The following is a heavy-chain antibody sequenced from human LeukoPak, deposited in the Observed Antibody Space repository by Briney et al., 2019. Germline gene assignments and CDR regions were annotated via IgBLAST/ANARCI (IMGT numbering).Heavy chain of an antibody. J-gene: IGHJ4*02. CDR3: ARGPGWNYFDY. Sequence: GGPLRLSCAVSGFTASIYYMTWVRQAPGKGLEWVSFIYRDGSANYADSVKGRFTISRDDSKNTVYLQMKSLEAEDTALYYCARGPGWNYFDYWGQGTLVTVSS. CDR2: IYRDGSA. CDR1: GFTASIYY. D-gene: IGHD2-15*01. V-gene: IGHV3-66*01.